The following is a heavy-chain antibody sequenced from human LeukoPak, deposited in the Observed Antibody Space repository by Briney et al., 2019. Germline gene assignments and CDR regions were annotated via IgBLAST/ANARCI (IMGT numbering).Heavy chain of an antibody. D-gene: IGHD3-9*01. CDR1: GGSFSGYY. Sequence: SETLSLTCAVYGGSFSGYYWSWIRQPPGKGLEWIGEINHSGSTNYNPSLKSRVTISVDTSKNQFSLKLSSVTAADTAVYYCARTYYDILTGYYSRGTWYFDLWGRGTLVTVSS. V-gene: IGHV4-34*01. J-gene: IGHJ2*01. CDR3: ARTYYDILTGYYSRGTWYFDL. CDR2: INHSGST.